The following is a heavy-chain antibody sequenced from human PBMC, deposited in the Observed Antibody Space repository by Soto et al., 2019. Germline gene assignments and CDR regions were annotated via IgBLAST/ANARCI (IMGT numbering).Heavy chain of an antibody. J-gene: IGHJ4*02. V-gene: IGHV1-18*01. D-gene: IGHD2-21*02. CDR3: ARDDIVVVTAASDY. Sequence: QVQLVQSGAEVKKPGASVKVSCKASGYTFTSYGISWVRQAPGQGLEWMGWISAYNGNTNYAQKLQGRVTMTTDTSKSTAYMELRSLGSDDPAVYYCARDDIVVVTAASDYWGQGTLVTVSS. CDR2: ISAYNGNT. CDR1: GYTFTSYG.